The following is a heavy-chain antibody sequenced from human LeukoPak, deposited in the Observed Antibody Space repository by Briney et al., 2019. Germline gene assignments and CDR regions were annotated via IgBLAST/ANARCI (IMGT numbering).Heavy chain of an antibody. V-gene: IGHV1-24*01. CDR2: FDPEDGET. J-gene: IGHJ1*01. D-gene: IGHD3-16*02. CDR3: ARDREVGSYHFQH. Sequence: ASVKVSCKVSGYTLTELSMHWVRQAPGKGLEWMGGFDPEDGETIYAQKFQGRVTMTRDTSTSTVYMELSSLRSEDTAVYYCARDREVGSYHFQHWGQGTLVTVSS. CDR1: GYTLTELS.